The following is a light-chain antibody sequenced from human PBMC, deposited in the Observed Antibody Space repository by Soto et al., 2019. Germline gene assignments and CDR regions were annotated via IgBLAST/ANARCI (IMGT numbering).Light chain of an antibody. J-gene: IGLJ1*01. CDR2: DVN. V-gene: IGLV2-14*01. Sequence: SALTQPASVSGSPGQSITISCTGTSSDVGGYNYVSWYQQHPGKAPKLMIYDVNNRPSGASNRFSGSKSGNTASLTISGLQAEDEADYYCTSYTSSSTYVFGTGTKVTVL. CDR3: TSYTSSSTYV. CDR1: SSDVGGYNY.